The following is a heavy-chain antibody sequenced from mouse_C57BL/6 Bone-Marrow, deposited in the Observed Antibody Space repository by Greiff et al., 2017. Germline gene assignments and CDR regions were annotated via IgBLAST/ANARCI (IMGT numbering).Heavy chain of an antibody. J-gene: IGHJ2*01. CDR1: GYTFTSYG. Sequence: QVQLQQSGAELARPGASVKLSCKASGYTFTSYGISWVKQRTGQGLEWIGEIYPRSGNTYYNEKFKGKATLTADKSSSTAYMERRSLTSEDAAVYFCARWGDGYYDYWGQGTTLTVSS. CDR3: ARWGDGYYDY. D-gene: IGHD2-3*01. V-gene: IGHV1-81*01. CDR2: IYPRSGNT.